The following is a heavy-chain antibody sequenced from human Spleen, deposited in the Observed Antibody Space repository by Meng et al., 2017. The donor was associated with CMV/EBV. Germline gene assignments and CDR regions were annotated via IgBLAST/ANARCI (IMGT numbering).Heavy chain of an antibody. CDR1: GFTFDDYA. CDR3: ARESIAAAPPYGMDV. D-gene: IGHD6-13*01. J-gene: IGHJ6*02. CDR2: ISWNSGSM. V-gene: IGHV3-9*01. Sequence: SLKISCAASGFTFDDYAMHWVRQAPGKGLEWVSGISWNSGSMGYADSVKGRFTISRDNSKNTLYLQMNSLRAEDTAVYYCARESIAAAPPYGMDVWGQGTTVTVSS.